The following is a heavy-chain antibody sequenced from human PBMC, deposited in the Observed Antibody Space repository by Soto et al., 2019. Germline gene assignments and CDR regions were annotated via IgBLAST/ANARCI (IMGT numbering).Heavy chain of an antibody. J-gene: IGHJ6*02. CDR1: GFSVSGNY. CDR2: IYSDGST. Sequence: ERSLGLSCATSGFSVSGNYMSWVRQAPGKGLEWVSVIYSDGSTYYADSVKGRFTISRDNSKNTLYLQMNSLRAEDTAVYYCARDCSSTSCYTPHYGMDVWGQGTTVTVSS. D-gene: IGHD2-2*02. V-gene: IGHV3-53*01. CDR3: ARDCSSTSCYTPHYGMDV.